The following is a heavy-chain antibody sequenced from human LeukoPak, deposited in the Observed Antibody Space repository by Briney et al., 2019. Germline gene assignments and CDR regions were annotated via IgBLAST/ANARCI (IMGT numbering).Heavy chain of an antibody. D-gene: IGHD5-18*01. V-gene: IGHV3-9*01. CDR3: AKDFSYSYGYDYFDY. J-gene: IGHJ4*02. CDR1: GFIFVDYA. CDR2: ISWDSGSI. Sequence: GGSLTLSCVASGFIFVDYAMHWVRQARGQGLEGVSGISWDSGSIVYADSVKRRLTISRDNAKNSLYLQMNSLRAEDTALYYCAKDFSYSYGYDYFDYWGQGTLVTVSS.